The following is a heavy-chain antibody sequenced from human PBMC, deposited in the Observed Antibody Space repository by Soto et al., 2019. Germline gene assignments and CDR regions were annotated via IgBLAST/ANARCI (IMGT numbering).Heavy chain of an antibody. CDR1: GFTFSSYL. D-gene: IGHD3-3*01. V-gene: IGHV3-7*03. J-gene: IGHJ4*02. CDR3: ARPNGAYYDFWSGYTPGYFDY. Sequence: GGSLRLSCAASGFTFSSYLMSWVRQAPGKGLEWVANIKQDGSEKYYVDSVKGRFTISRDNAKNSLYLQMNSLRAEDTAVYYCARPNGAYYDFWSGYTPGYFDYWGQGTLVTVSS. CDR2: IKQDGSEK.